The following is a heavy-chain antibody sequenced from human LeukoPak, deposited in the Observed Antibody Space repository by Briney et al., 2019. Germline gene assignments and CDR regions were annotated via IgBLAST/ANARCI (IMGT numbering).Heavy chain of an antibody. CDR1: GYSISSGYY. D-gene: IGHD1-26*01. CDR3: ARGRAGATFHWFDP. V-gene: IGHV4-38-2*02. J-gene: IGHJ5*02. Sequence: PSETLSLTCTVSGYSISSGYYWGWIRQPPGKGLEWIGSIYHSGSTYYNPSLKSRVTISVDTSKNQFSLKLSSVTAADTAVYYCARGRAGATFHWFDPWGQGTLVTVSS. CDR2: IYHSGST.